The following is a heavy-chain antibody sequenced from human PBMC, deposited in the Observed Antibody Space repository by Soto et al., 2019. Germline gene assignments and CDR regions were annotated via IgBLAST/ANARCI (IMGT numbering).Heavy chain of an antibody. V-gene: IGHV3-23*01. J-gene: IGHJ6*03. CDR1: GLSFPNYA. CDR2: IGGSGAYT. D-gene: IGHD2-2*01. CDR3: AKGSSSTQFLNYYFYHMDV. Sequence: LLESGGGLVQPGGSLRLSCVASGLSFPNYAMNWVRQAPGQGLEWVSGIGGSGAYTYYADSVTGRFTISRDNSKNTVYLQMNSLRGEDTAVYYCAKGSSSTQFLNYYFYHMDVWGKGTTVSVSS.